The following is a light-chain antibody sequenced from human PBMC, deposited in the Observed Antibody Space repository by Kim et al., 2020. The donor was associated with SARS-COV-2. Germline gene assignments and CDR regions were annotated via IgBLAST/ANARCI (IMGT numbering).Light chain of an antibody. CDR2: GAS. V-gene: IGKV3-20*01. J-gene: IGKJ2*01. CDR3: QQYDTSPPAYT. Sequence: EIVLTQSPGTLSLSPGERATLSCRASQSVSSNYLAWYQQRPGQAPRLLIYGASSRATCIPDRFSGSGSGTDFTLTISRLEPEDFAVYYCQQYDTSPPAYTFGQGTKLEIK. CDR1: QSVSSNY.